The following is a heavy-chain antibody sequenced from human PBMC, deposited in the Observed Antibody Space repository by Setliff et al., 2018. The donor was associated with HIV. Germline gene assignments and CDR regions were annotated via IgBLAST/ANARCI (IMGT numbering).Heavy chain of an antibody. CDR2: IHPNSGGT. Sequence: ASVKVSCKASGCTFTNYYMHWVRQAPGQGLEWMGWIHPNSGGTNYAQKFQGRVTMTRDTSISTAYMELSRLRSDDTAVYYCARTLPQYTNLFDYWGQGTLVTAPQ. CDR1: GCTFTNYY. D-gene: IGHD5-18*01. CDR3: ARTLPQYTNLFDY. V-gene: IGHV1-2*02. J-gene: IGHJ4*02.